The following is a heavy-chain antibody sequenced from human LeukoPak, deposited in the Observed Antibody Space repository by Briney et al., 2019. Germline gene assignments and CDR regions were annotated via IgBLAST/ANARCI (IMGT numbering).Heavy chain of an antibody. V-gene: IGHV3-33*01. CDR2: IWYDGSIK. Sequence: GGSLRLSCAASGFNFSTYGMHWVRQAPGKGLEWVAVIWYDGSIKDYADSVKGRFTISRDNSKNTVYLQMDSLRAEDTALYYCARGQQLVKTDWGQGTQVFVSS. CDR1: GFNFSTYG. J-gene: IGHJ4*02. CDR3: ARGQQLVKTD. D-gene: IGHD6-13*01.